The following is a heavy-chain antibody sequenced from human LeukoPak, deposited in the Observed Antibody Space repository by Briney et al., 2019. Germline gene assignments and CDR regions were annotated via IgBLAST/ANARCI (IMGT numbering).Heavy chain of an antibody. CDR2: IIPILGIA. J-gene: IGHJ4*02. CDR3: ARNMQQLVLYYFDY. D-gene: IGHD6-13*01. CDR1: GGTFSSYA. Sequence: GASVKVSCKASGGTFSSYAISWVRQAPGQGLEWMGRIIPILGIANYAQKFQGRVTITADKSTSTAYMELSSLRSEDTAVYYCARNMQQLVLYYFDYWGQGTLVTVSS. V-gene: IGHV1-69*04.